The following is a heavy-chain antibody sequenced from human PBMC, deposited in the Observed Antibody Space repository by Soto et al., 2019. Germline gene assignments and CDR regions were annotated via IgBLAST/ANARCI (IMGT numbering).Heavy chain of an antibody. CDR2: IYWDDDK. Sequence: SGPTLVNPTQTLTLTCTFSGFSLSTSGVGVGWIRQPPGKALEWLALIYWDDDKRYSPSLKSRFTITKDTSKSQVVLTMTNMDPVDTATYYCAHRRSGYSSSWYSDAIDAFDIWGQGTMVTVSS. J-gene: IGHJ3*02. CDR1: GFSLSTSGVG. D-gene: IGHD6-13*01. V-gene: IGHV2-5*02. CDR3: AHRRSGYSSSWYSDAIDAFDI.